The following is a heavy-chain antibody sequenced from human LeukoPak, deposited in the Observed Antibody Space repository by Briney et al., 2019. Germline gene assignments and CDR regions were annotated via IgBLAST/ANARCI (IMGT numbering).Heavy chain of an antibody. Sequence: SETLSLTCAVSGGSISSSNWWSWVRQPPGKGLEWIGEIYHSGSTNYNPSLKSRVSISVDNSRNQFSLRLNSVTAADTAVYYCARKVYGDYEGYFQHWGQGTLVTVSS. CDR3: ARKVYGDYEGYFQH. CDR1: GGSISSSNW. V-gene: IGHV4-4*02. CDR2: IYHSGST. J-gene: IGHJ1*01. D-gene: IGHD4-17*01.